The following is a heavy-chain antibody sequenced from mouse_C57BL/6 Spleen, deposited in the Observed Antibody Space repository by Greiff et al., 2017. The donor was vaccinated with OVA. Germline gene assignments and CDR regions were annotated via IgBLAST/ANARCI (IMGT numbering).Heavy chain of an antibody. V-gene: IGHV1-64*01. CDR3: ARGAVYGSSYDWYFDV. CDR2: IHPNSGST. Sequence: VQLQQPGAELVQPGASVTLSCKASGYTFTSYWMHWVKQRPGQGLEWIGMIHPNSGSTNYNEKFTSKGTMTVDKSTRTAYMQLSILTSEDSAVYDCARGAVYGSSYDWYFDVWGTGTTVTVSS. J-gene: IGHJ1*03. CDR1: GYTFTSYW. D-gene: IGHD1-1*01.